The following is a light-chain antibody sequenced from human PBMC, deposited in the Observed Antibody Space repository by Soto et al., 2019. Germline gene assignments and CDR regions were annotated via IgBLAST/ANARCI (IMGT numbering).Light chain of an antibody. CDR1: QTVTSNF. V-gene: IGKV3-20*01. Sequence: EIVLTQSPGTLSLSPGERATLSCRASQTVTSNFLAWYQQKPGQAPRLLIYGASSRATGIPDRFSGSGSGTDFTLTIASLEPEDFAVYSCQQYAVSPFTFGQGTKVEIK. CDR2: GAS. CDR3: QQYAVSPFT. J-gene: IGKJ1*01.